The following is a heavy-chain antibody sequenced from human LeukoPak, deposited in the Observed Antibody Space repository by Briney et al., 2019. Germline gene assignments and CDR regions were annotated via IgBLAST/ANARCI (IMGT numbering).Heavy chain of an antibody. CDR3: ARDRKITIFGVVRNWFDP. Sequence: ASVKVSCKVSGYTLTELSMHWVRQAPGKGLEWMGGFDPEDGETIYAQKLQGRVTMTTDTSTSTAYMELRSLRSDDTAVYYCARDRKITIFGVVRNWFDPWGQGTLVTVSS. J-gene: IGHJ5*02. V-gene: IGHV1-24*01. CDR1: GYTLTELS. CDR2: FDPEDGET. D-gene: IGHD3-3*01.